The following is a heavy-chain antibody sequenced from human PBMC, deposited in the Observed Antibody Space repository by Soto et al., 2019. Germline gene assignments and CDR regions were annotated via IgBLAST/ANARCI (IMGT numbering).Heavy chain of an antibody. V-gene: IGHV3-15*07. J-gene: IGHJ6*02. CDR3: TTGGGAVDFWSGYPYGMDV. CDR2: IKSKTDGGTT. Sequence: GGSLRLSCAASGFTFSNAWMNWVRQAPGKGLEWVGRIKSKTDGGTTDYAAPVKGRFTISRDDSKNTLYLQMNSLKTEDTAVYYCTTGGGAVDFWSGYPYGMDVWGQGTTVTVSS. D-gene: IGHD3-3*01. CDR1: GFTFSNAW.